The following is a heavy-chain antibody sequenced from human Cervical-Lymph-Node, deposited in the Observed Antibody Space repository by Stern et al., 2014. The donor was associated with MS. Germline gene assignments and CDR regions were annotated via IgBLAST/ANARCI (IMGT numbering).Heavy chain of an antibody. V-gene: IGHV4-4*07. CDR1: GDSISSSY. CDR2: IYSSATT. D-gene: IGHD1-26*01. J-gene: IGHJ4*02. Sequence: QLQLQESGPRLVKPSETLSLTCTVSGDSISSSYWSWIRQPAGNRLEWLGRIYSSATTNYIPSLKSRLTMSLDTSKNQFSLKVKSVTAADTAVYYCARSGSYSRLDYWGQGLLVTVSS. CDR3: ARSGSYSRLDY.